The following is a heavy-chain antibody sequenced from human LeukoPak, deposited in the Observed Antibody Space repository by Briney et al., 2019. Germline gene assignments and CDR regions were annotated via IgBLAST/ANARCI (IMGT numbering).Heavy chain of an antibody. CDR2: ISSSSSYI. V-gene: IGHV3-21*01. CDR1: GFTFSSYS. Sequence: PGGSLRLSCAASGFTFSSYSMNWVRQAPAKGLEWVSSISSSSSYIYYADSVKGRFTISRDNAKNSLYLQMNSLRAEDTAVYFCARDLGYSGSASYHWGQGTLVTVSS. J-gene: IGHJ5*02. CDR3: ARDLGYSGSASYH. D-gene: IGHD3-10*01.